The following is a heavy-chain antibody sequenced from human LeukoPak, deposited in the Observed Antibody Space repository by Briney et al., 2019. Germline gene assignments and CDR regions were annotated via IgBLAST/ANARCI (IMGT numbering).Heavy chain of an antibody. Sequence: ASVKVSCKASGYTFTSYGISWVRQAPGQGLEWMGWISAYNGNTNYAQKLQGRVTMTTDTSTSTAYMELRSLRSDDTAVYYCARGLPTHYYDSSGYSDYWGQGTLVTVSS. CDR3: ARGLPTHYYDSSGYSDY. D-gene: IGHD3-22*01. V-gene: IGHV1-18*01. J-gene: IGHJ4*02. CDR2: ISAYNGNT. CDR1: GYTFTSYG.